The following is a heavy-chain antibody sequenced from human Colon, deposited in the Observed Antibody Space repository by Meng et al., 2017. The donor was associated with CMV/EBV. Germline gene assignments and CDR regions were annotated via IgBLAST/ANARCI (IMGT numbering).Heavy chain of an antibody. D-gene: IGHD3-3*01. Sequence: GESLKISCEASGFTFSASNMNWFRQAPGRGPQWVASISGDSDLIYYADSVKGRFTISRDNAKNSVYLQMDSLRAEDTAVYYCARDLGDFWSGYQLDYWGQGTQVTVSS. J-gene: IGHJ4*02. CDR1: GFTFSASN. CDR3: ARDLGDFWSGYQLDY. CDR2: ISGDSDLI. V-gene: IGHV3-21*01.